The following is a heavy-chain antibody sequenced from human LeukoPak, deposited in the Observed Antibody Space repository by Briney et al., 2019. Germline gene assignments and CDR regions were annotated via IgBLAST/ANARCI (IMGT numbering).Heavy chain of an antibody. CDR1: GASVSSYF. J-gene: IGHJ4*02. D-gene: IGHD6-6*01. CDR3: AKLLGEEY. Sequence: PSETLSLTCTVSGASVSSYFWSWIRQSPEKGLEWIGYVYHSGSSSSNPSLQSRVTIRQDTSRNQVSLKMTSATAADTAVYYCAKLLGEEYWGQGTQVVVSS. V-gene: IGHV4-59*02. CDR2: VYHSGSS.